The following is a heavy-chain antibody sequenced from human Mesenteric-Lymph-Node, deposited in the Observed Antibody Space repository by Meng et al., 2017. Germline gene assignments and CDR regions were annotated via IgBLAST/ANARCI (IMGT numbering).Heavy chain of an antibody. CDR1: GGSFSGYY. Sequence: QVQLQQWGAGLLKPSETLSLTCAVYGGSFSGYYWSWIRQPPGKGLEWIGEINHSGSTNYNPSLKSRVTISVDTSKNQFSLRLSSVTAADTAVYYCARKRDGHNPFDDWGQGTLVTVSS. CDR2: INHSGST. D-gene: IGHD5-24*01. J-gene: IGHJ4*02. V-gene: IGHV4-34*01. CDR3: ARKRDGHNPFDD.